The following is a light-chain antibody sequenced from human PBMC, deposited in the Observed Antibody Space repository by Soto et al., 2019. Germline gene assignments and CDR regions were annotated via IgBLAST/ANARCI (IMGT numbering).Light chain of an antibody. V-gene: IGKV3-11*01. J-gene: IGKJ4*01. Sequence: EIVLTQSPATLSLSPGERATLSCRASQSISFYLTWYQHKPGQAPRLLIYDASNRATGIPDRFSGSGSGTEFTLTISSLQSEDFAVYYCQQYNNWPPLTFGGGTKVDIK. CDR2: DAS. CDR3: QQYNNWPPLT. CDR1: QSISFY.